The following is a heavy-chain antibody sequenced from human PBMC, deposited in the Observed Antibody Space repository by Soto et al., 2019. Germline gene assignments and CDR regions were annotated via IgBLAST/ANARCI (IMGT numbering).Heavy chain of an antibody. D-gene: IGHD2-2*01. CDR1: GDSVSSNSAA. J-gene: IGHJ4*02. V-gene: IGHV6-1*01. CDR2: TYYRSKWYN. Sequence: SQTLSLPCVISGDSVSSNSAAWNWIRQSPSRGLEWLGRTYYRSKWYNDYAVSVKSRITINPDTSKNQFSLQLNSATPEDTAVYYCARARVVPAATYFDYWGQGTLVTVSS. CDR3: ARARVVPAATYFDY.